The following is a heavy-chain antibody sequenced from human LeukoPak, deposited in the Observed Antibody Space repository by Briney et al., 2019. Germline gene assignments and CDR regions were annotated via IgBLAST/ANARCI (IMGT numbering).Heavy chain of an antibody. CDR3: AKDRTYYYGSGSYFNWFDP. V-gene: IGHV3-30*02. Sequence: PGGSLRLSCAASGFTFSSYGMHWVRQAPGKGLEWVAVIWYDGSNKYYADSVKGRFTISRDNSKNTLYLQMNSLRAEDTAVYYCAKDRTYYYGSGSYFNWFDPWGQGTLVTVSS. CDR2: IWYDGSNK. J-gene: IGHJ5*02. D-gene: IGHD3-10*01. CDR1: GFTFSSYG.